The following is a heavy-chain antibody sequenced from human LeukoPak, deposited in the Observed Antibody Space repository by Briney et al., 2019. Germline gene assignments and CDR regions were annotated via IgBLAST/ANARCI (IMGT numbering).Heavy chain of an antibody. CDR2: IYSGGST. V-gene: IGHV3-53*05. CDR3: AKDRTYDILTGSTDY. CDR1: GLTVSKNY. J-gene: IGHJ4*02. D-gene: IGHD3-9*01. Sequence: PGGSLRLSCAASGLTVSKNYMSWVRQAPGKGLESVSVIYSGGSTYYADSVRGRSIISRDNSKNTLYLQMNSLRAEDTALYYCAKDRTYDILTGSTDYWGQGTLVTVSS.